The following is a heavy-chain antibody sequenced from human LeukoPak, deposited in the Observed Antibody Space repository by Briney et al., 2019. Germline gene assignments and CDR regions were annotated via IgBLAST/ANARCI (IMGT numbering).Heavy chain of an antibody. V-gene: IGHV4-4*07. CDR2: IYTGGST. CDR1: GGSISGYY. J-gene: IGHJ4*02. D-gene: IGHD3-3*01. CDR3: ASTIRIFGNEY. Sequence: PSETLSLTCTVSGGSISGYYWSWVRQPAGKGLEGVGRIYTGGSTNYNPSLKKRVTTSVDTSKNQFSLKLSSVTAADTAVYYCASTIRIFGNEYWGQGALVTVSS.